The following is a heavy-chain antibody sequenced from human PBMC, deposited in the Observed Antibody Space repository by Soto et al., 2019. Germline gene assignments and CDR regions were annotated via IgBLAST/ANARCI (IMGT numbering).Heavy chain of an antibody. CDR1: GYTFTSYY. Sequence: QVQLVQSGAEVKKPGASVKVSCKASGYTFTSYYMHWVRQAPGQGLEWMGIINPSGGSTSYAQKFQGRVTMTRDTSTSTVYMELSSLRSEDTAVYYCAREYGYCSGGSCYWGRGYGDYWGQGTLVTVSS. J-gene: IGHJ4*02. D-gene: IGHD2-15*01. CDR2: INPSGGST. CDR3: AREYGYCSGGSCYWGRGYGDY. V-gene: IGHV1-46*01.